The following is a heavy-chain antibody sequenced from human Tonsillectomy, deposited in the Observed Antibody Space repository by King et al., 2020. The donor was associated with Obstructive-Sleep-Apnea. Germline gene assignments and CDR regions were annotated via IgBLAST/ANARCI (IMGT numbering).Heavy chain of an antibody. CDR3: ARDSGSSYYFDY. CDR2: ISAYNGNTNYGNT. CDR1: GYTFTSYG. Sequence: QVQLVESGAEVKKPGASVKVSCKASGYTFTSYGISWVRQAPGQGLEWMGWISAYNGNTNYGNTNYAQKLQGRVTMTTDTSTSTAYMELRSLRSDDTAVYYCARDSGSSYYFDYWGQGTLVTVSS. V-gene: IGHV1-18*04. D-gene: IGHD1-26*01. J-gene: IGHJ4*02.